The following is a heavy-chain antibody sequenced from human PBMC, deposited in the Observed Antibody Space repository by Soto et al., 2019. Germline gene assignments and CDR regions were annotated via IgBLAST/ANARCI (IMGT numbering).Heavy chain of an antibody. J-gene: IGHJ5*02. Sequence: ASVKVSCKVSGYTLTELSMHWVRQAPGKGLEWMGGFDPEDGETIYAQKFQGRVTMTEDTSTDTAYMELSSLRSEDTAVYYCAKDSHVTDWLHPCGQGTIVTVYS. D-gene: IGHD2-15*01. V-gene: IGHV1-24*01. CDR2: FDPEDGET. CDR3: AKDSHVTDWLHP. CDR1: GYTLTELS.